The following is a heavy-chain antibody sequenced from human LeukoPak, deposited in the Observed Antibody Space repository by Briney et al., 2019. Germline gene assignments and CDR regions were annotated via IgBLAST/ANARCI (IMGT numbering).Heavy chain of an antibody. D-gene: IGHD3-9*01. J-gene: IGHJ5*02. Sequence: GGSLRLSCAASGVTYSSYAMSWVRQAPGGGLEWVSLIYSGGSTYYAYSVKGRFTISRDNSKNTLYLQMNSLRAEDTAVYYCARDRRNYDILTGYLGENWFDPWGQGTLVTVSS. CDR2: IYSGGST. V-gene: IGHV3-53*01. CDR3: ARDRRNYDILTGYLGENWFDP. CDR1: GVTYSSYA.